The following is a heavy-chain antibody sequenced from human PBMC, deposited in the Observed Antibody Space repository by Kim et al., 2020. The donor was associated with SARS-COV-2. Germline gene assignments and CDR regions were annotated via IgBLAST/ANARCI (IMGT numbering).Heavy chain of an antibody. CDR2: INHSGST. D-gene: IGHD6-13*01. J-gene: IGHJ3*02. V-gene: IGHV4-34*01. Sequence: SETLSLTCAVYGGSFSGYYWSWIRQPPGKGLEWIGEINHSGSTNYNPSLKSRVTISVDTSKNQYSLKLSSVTAADTAVYYCARAKYSSSWYGAFDIWGQGTMVTVSS. CDR1: GGSFSGYY. CDR3: ARAKYSSSWYGAFDI.